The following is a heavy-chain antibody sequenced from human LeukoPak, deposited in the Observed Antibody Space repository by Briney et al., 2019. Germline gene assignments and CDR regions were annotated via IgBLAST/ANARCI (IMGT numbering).Heavy chain of an antibody. D-gene: IGHD4-17*01. J-gene: IGHJ6*02. V-gene: IGHV3-33*05. CDR1: GFTFSSYG. CDR3: SADLGEADGGYHYGLDV. CDR2: ISYDGSNK. Sequence: GGSLRLSCAASGFTFSSYGMHWVRQAPGKGLEWVAVISYDGSNKYYADSVKGRFTISRDNSKNTLNLQMNSLKAEDTAVYYCSADLGEADGGYHYGLDVWGQGTTVTVSS.